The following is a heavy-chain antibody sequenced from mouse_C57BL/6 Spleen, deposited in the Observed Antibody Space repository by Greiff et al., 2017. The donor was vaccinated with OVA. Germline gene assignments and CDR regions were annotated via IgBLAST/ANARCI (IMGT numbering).Heavy chain of an antibody. CDR3: ARLEGLYYFDY. V-gene: IGHV1-64*01. Sequence: VQLQQPGAELVKPGASVKLSCKASGYTFTSYWMHWVKQRPGQGLEWIGMIHPNSGSTNYNEKFKSKATLTVDKSSSTAYMQLSSLTAEDSAVYYCARLEGLYYFDYWGQGTTLTVSS. CDR2: IHPNSGST. CDR1: GYTFTSYW. J-gene: IGHJ2*01.